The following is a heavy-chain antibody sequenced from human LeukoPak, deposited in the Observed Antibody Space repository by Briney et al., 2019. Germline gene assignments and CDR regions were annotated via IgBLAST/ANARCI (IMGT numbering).Heavy chain of an antibody. J-gene: IGHJ3*02. CDR2: LSGSGGNT. CDR1: GLTLSSYG. V-gene: IGHV3-23*01. Sequence: GGSLRLSCAVSGLTLSSYGMSWVRQAPGKGLEWVSALSGSGGNTYYADSVKGRFTISRDNAKNSLYLQMNSLRAEDTAVYYCARSYSQQPDAFDIWGQGTMVTVSS. CDR3: ARSYSQQPDAFDI. D-gene: IGHD1/OR15-1a*01.